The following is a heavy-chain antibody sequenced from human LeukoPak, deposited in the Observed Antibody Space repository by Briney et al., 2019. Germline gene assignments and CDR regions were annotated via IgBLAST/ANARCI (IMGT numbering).Heavy chain of an antibody. CDR1: GGSFSGYY. V-gene: IGHV4-34*01. D-gene: IGHD3-22*01. CDR3: ARGPPRITMIVVAGGYFDL. Sequence: SETLSLTCAVYGGSFSGYYWSWIRQPPGKGLEWIGEINHSGSTNYNPSLKSRVTISVDTSKNQFSLKLSSVTAADTAVYYCARGPPRITMIVVAGGYFDLWGRGTLVTVSS. CDR2: INHSGST. J-gene: IGHJ2*01.